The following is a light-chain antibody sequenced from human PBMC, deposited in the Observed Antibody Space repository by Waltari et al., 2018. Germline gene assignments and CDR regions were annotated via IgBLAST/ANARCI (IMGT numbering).Light chain of an antibody. Sequence: DIQMTQSPSSLSASIGDRVTITCRASQVIRNDLGWYQQKPGKPPKRLIYSASTLESGVPSRFSASGLATEFTLTISSLQPEDFATYYCLQHNTYPRTFGQGTKVEIK. V-gene: IGKV1-17*01. CDR3: LQHNTYPRT. J-gene: IGKJ1*01. CDR1: QVIRND. CDR2: SAS.